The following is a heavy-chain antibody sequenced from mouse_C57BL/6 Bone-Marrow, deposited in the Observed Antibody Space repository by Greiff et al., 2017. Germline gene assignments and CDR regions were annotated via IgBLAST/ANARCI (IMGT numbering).Heavy chain of an antibody. J-gene: IGHJ1*03. D-gene: IGHD2-3*01. V-gene: IGHV1-59*01. Sequence: QVQLQQPGAELVRPGTSVKLSCKASGYTFTSYWMHWVKQRPGQGLEWIGVIDPSDSYPNYNQKFKGKATLTVDTSSSTAYMQLSSLTSEDSAVYYCARWLLLYWYFDVWGTGTTVTVSS. CDR1: GYTFTSYW. CDR3: ARWLLLYWYFDV. CDR2: IDPSDSYP.